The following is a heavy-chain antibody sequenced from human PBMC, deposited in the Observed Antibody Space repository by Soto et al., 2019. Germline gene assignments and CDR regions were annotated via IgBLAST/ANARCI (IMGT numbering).Heavy chain of an antibody. Sequence: EVQLVESGGGLVKPGGSLRLSCAASGFAFSNAWMNWVRQAPGKGLEWVGRIKSKIAGGTPDYAAPVKGRFTISRDDSENTLYLQLNSLKTEDTAVYYCTTSNHWGQGTLVTVSS. CDR2: IKSKIAGGTP. CDR1: GFAFSNAW. CDR3: TTSNH. J-gene: IGHJ5*02. V-gene: IGHV3-15*07.